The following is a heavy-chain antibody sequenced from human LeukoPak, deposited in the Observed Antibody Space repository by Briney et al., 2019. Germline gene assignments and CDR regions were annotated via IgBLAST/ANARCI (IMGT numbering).Heavy chain of an antibody. V-gene: IGHV1-69*10. D-gene: IGHD3-22*01. CDR2: IIPILGIA. CDR1: GGTFSSYT. J-gene: IGHJ6*02. Sequence: SVKVSCKASGGTFSSYTISWVRQAPGQGLEWMGGIIPILGIANYAQKFQGRVTITADKSTSTAYMELSSLRSEDTAVYYCASVDYYDSSGAQGYYYYYGMDVWGQGTTVTVSS. CDR3: ASVDYYDSSGAQGYYYYYGMDV.